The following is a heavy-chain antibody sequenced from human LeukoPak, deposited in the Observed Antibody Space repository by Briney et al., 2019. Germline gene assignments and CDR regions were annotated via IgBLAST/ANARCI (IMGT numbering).Heavy chain of an antibody. D-gene: IGHD2-15*01. V-gene: IGHV1-8*01. CDR1: GYTFTSYD. CDR3: ARGAPGSYCSGGSCPYFDY. CDR2: VSPNSGHT. Sequence: ASVKVSCKASGYTFTSYDINWERQATGQGLEWMGWVSPNSGHTGYAQKFQGRVTMTRNTSISTAYMELSSLRSEDTAVYYCARGAPGSYCSGGSCPYFDYWGQGTLVSVSS. J-gene: IGHJ4*02.